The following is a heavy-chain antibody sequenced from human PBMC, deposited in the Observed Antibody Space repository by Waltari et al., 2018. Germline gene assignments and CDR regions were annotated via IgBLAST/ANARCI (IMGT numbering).Heavy chain of an antibody. CDR3: ARARYSSGWDFDY. D-gene: IGHD6-19*01. V-gene: IGHV4-61*02. Sequence: QVQLQESGPGLVKPSQALSLTCTVSGGSISSGSYSGSRVRQPAGKGLEWIGRIYTRGSTNYNPSLKSRVTITVDTSKNQFSLKLSSVTAADTAVYYCARARYSSGWDFDYWGQGTLVTVSS. CDR1: GGSISSGSYS. J-gene: IGHJ4*02. CDR2: IYTRGST.